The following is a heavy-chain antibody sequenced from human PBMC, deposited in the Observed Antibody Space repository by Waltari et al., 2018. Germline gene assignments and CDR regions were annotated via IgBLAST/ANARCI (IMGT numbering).Heavy chain of an antibody. D-gene: IGHD4-17*01. CDR1: GGSISSSSYY. CDR2: IYYSGST. CDR3: ARDLQYGDYGGDY. J-gene: IGHJ4*02. V-gene: IGHV4-39*07. Sequence: QLQLQESGPGLMKPSETLSLTCTVSGGSISSSSYYWGWIRQPPGKGLEWIGSIYYSGSTYYNPSLKSRVTISVDTSKNQFSLKLSSVTAADTAVYYCARDLQYGDYGGDYWGQGTLVTVSS.